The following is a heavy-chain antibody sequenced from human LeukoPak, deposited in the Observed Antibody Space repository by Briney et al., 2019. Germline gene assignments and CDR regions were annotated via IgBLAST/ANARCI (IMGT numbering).Heavy chain of an antibody. CDR2: ISGSGGST. V-gene: IGHV3-23*01. J-gene: IGHJ4*02. Sequence: GGSLRLSCAASGFTFSSYAMSWVRQAPGKRLEWVSGISGSGGSTYYAASVKGRFTISRDNSKNTLYLQMNSLRAEDTAVYYCAQDPPRRAAGTGVYWGQGTLVTVSS. D-gene: IGHD1-1*01. CDR3: AQDPPRRAAGTGVY. CDR1: GFTFSSYA.